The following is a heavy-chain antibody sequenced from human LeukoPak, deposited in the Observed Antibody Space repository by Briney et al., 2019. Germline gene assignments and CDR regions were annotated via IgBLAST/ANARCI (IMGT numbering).Heavy chain of an antibody. Sequence: SETLSLTCAVSGYSISSGYYWGWIWQPPGKGLEWIGSIYHSGSTYYNPSLKSRVTISVDTSKNQFSLKLSSVTAADTAVYYCARGVGAAAEHWFDPWGQGTLVTVSS. V-gene: IGHV4-38-2*01. CDR2: IYHSGST. CDR3: ARGVGAAAEHWFDP. D-gene: IGHD6-13*01. J-gene: IGHJ5*02. CDR1: GYSISSGYY.